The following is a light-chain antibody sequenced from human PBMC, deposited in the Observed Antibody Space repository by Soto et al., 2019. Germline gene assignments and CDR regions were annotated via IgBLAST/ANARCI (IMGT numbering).Light chain of an antibody. CDR2: ANS. CDR1: SSNIGANYD. Sequence: QSVLTQPPSVSGAPGQRVTISCTGSSSNIGANYDVHWYQQRPGTAPKLLIYANSNRPSGVPGRFSGSKSGTSASLAITGLQAEDEADYYCQSYDSSLSGYVFGTGSKVTVL. V-gene: IGLV1-40*01. J-gene: IGLJ1*01. CDR3: QSYDSSLSGYV.